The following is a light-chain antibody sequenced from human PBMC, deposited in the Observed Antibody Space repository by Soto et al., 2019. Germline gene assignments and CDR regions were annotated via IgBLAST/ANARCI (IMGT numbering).Light chain of an antibody. CDR3: QSYDNRLSGSVV. V-gene: IGLV1-40*01. CDR2: GNS. CDR1: SSNIGAGYD. J-gene: IGLJ2*01. Sequence: QSVLTQPPSVSGAPGQRVTISCTGGSSNIGAGYDVHWYQQVPGTAPKLLIYGNSNRPSGVPDRFSGSKSGTSASLAITGLQAEDEADYYCQSYDNRLSGSVVFGGVTKLAVL.